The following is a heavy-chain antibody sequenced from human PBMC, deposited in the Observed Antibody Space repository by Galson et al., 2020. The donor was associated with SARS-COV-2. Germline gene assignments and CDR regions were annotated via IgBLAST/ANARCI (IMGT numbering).Heavy chain of an antibody. Sequence: GGSLRLSCAASGFTFSRYWMSWVRQAPGKGLEWVANINQDGSDPNYVDSVKGRFTISRDNAKNSLYLQMNSLRAEDTAVYSCSRDLGLVTTCYFDYWGQGNLVTVSS. J-gene: IGHJ4*02. CDR3: SRDLGLVTTCYFDY. CDR2: INQDGSDP. D-gene: IGHD4-17*01. CDR1: GFTFSRYW. V-gene: IGHV3-7*04.